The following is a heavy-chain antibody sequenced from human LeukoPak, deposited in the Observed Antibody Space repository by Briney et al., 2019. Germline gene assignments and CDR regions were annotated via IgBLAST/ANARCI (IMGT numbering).Heavy chain of an antibody. V-gene: IGHV3-21*01. CDR3: ATDVRDEYSSGWYPIGY. CDR1: GFTFSSFS. CDR2: ISSGGRYT. Sequence: PGGSLRLSCAASGFTFSSFSMNWVRQAPGKGLEWVSSISSGGRYTYYADSVKGRFTISRDNAKNSLYLQMNSLRAEDTAVYYCATDVRDEYSSGWYPIGYWGQGTLVTVS. D-gene: IGHD6-19*01. J-gene: IGHJ4*02.